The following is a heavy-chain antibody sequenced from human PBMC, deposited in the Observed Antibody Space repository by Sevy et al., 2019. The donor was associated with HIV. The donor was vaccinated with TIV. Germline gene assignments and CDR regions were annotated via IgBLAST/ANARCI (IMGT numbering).Heavy chain of an antibody. CDR3: ARGVVVPAAVYYYYYMDV. J-gene: IGHJ6*03. CDR1: GGSISSYY. Sequence: SETLSLTCTVSGGSISSYYWSWIRQPAGKGLEWIGRIYTSGSTNYNHSLKSRVTMSVDTSKNQFSLKLSSVTAADTAVYYCARGVVVPAAVYYYYYMDVWGKGTTVTVSS. V-gene: IGHV4-4*07. CDR2: IYTSGST. D-gene: IGHD2-2*01.